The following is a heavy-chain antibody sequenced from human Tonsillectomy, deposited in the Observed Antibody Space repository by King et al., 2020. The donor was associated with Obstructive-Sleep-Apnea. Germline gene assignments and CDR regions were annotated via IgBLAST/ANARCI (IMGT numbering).Heavy chain of an antibody. CDR3: AREITGTTRWFDP. CDR2: IYYSGST. CDR1: GCSISSGGYY. D-gene: IGHD1-20*01. J-gene: IGHJ5*02. Sequence: HVQLQESGPGLVKPSQTLSLTCTVSGCSISSGGYYLSWIRQHPGKGLEWIGYIYYSGSTYYNPSLKRRVTISVDTSKNQFSLKLSSVTAADTAVYYCAREITGTTRWFDPWGQGTLVTVSS. V-gene: IGHV4-31*03.